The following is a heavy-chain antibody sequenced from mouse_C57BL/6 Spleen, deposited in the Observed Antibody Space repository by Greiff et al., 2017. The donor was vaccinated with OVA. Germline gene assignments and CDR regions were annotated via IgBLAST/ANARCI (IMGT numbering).Heavy chain of an antibody. CDR3: ARKTDFDY. Sequence: VKLMESGAELVRPGASVKLSCKASGYTFTDYYINWVKQRPGQGLEWIARIYPGSGNTYYNEKFKGKATLTAEKSSSTAYMQLSSLTSEDSAVYFCARKTDFDYWGQGTTLTVSS. V-gene: IGHV1-76*01. J-gene: IGHJ2*01. CDR1: GYTFTDYY. CDR2: IYPGSGNT.